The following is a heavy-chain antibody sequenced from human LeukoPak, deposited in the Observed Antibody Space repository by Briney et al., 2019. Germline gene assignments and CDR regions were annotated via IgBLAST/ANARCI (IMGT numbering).Heavy chain of an antibody. CDR1: GGSISSYY. CDR3: ARAVEYSSSSFDY. CDR2: IYYNGST. V-gene: IGHV4-59*01. Sequence: PSETLSLTCTVSGGSISSYYWSWIRQPPGKGLEWIGYIYYNGSTNYNPSLKSRVTISVDTSKNQFSLKLSSVTAADTAVYYCARAVEYSSSSFDYWGQGTLVTVSS. D-gene: IGHD6-6*01. J-gene: IGHJ4*02.